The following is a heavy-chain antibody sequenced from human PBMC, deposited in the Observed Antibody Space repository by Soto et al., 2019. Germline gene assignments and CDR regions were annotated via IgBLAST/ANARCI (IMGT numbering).Heavy chain of an antibody. CDR1: GFTFSDYY. J-gene: IGHJ6*03. D-gene: IGHD6-13*01. V-gene: IGHV3-11*01. CDR3: ARDLAAAGVYFYYLDV. CDR2: ISNSDGTI. Sequence: GGSLRLSCAASGFTFSDYYMSWIRQAPGKGLEWVSYISNSDGTIYYADSVKGRFTISRDNAKNSLYLQMNSLRAEDTAVYYCARDLAAAGVYFYYLDVWGKGTTVTVSS.